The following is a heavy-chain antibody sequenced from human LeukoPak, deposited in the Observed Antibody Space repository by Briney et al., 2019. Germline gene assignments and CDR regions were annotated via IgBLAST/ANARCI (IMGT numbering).Heavy chain of an antibody. CDR3: ARSEAAYYFDY. Sequence: GGSLRLSCAASGFTFTTYGMHWVRQAPGKGLEWVAFVRSDGSSQSYADSVKGRFTISRDNSKNTLYLQMNSLRAEDTAVYYCARSEAAYYFDYWGQGTLVTVSS. J-gene: IGHJ4*02. CDR1: GFTFTTYG. CDR2: VRSDGSSQ. V-gene: IGHV3-30*02.